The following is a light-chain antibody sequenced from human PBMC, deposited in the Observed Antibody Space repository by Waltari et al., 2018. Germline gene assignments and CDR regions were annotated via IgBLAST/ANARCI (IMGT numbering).Light chain of an antibody. V-gene: IGKV1-39*01. CDR1: ENVKNY. J-gene: IGKJ4*01. Sequence: DIQMTQSPPSLSASVGDRVTITCRASENVKNYLNWYHQQTGKAPKLLLYKASTLQSGVPSKFSGSRSGTDYTFTISNLQSGDVGNDDGQHGYKPPLTFGGGTKVEIE. CDR2: KAS. CDR3: QHGYKPPLT.